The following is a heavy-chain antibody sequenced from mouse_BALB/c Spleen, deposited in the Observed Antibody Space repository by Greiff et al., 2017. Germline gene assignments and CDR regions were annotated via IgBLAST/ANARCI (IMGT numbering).Heavy chain of an antibody. Sequence: VKLMESGPGLVAPSQSLSITCTVSGFSLTSYGVHWVRQPPGKGLEWLGVIWAGGSTNYKSALMSRLSISKDNSKSQVFLKMNSLQTDDTAMYYCARDDYDGHWYFDVWGAGTTVTVSS. J-gene: IGHJ1*01. CDR2: IWAGGST. D-gene: IGHD2-4*01. CDR1: GFSLTSYG. V-gene: IGHV2-9*02. CDR3: ARDDYDGHWYFDV.